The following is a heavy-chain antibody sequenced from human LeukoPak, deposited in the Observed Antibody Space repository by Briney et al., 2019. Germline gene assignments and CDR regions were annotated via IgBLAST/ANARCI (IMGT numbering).Heavy chain of an antibody. CDR2: IYTSGST. CDR1: GGSISSYY. J-gene: IGHJ4*02. Sequence: SETLSLTCTVSGGSISSYYWSWIRQPPGKGLEWIGRIYTSGSTNYNPSLKSRVTMSVDTSKNRFSLKLSSVTAADTAVYYCAMNDFWSGYFSYWGQGTLVTVSS. CDR3: AMNDFWSGYFSY. D-gene: IGHD3-3*01. V-gene: IGHV4-4*07.